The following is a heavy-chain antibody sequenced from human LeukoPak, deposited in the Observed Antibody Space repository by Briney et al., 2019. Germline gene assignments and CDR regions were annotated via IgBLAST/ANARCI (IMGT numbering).Heavy chain of an antibody. V-gene: IGHV3-23*01. CDR2: ISYSGGTT. J-gene: IGHJ4*02. Sequence: GGSLRLSCASSGFTFTSYAVSWVRQAPGKGLEWVPTISYSGGTTYHTDSVKGRFTISRDSSKNTLYLQMNSLRAEDTAVYYCAKYGMTTVTYIDYWGQGTLVTVSS. CDR3: AKYGMTTVTYIDY. D-gene: IGHD4-17*01. CDR1: GFTFTSYA.